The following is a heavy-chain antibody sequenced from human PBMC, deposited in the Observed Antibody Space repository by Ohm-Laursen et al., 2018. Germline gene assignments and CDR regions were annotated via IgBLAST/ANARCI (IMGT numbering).Heavy chain of an antibody. Sequence: SLRLSCTASGFTFSSYDMHWVRQATGKGLEWVSAIGTAGDTYYPGSVKGRFTISRENAKNSLYLQMNSLRAGDTAVYYCARDLHMAGYFDLWGRGTLVTVSS. V-gene: IGHV3-13*01. CDR1: GFTFSSYD. CDR2: IGTAGDT. J-gene: IGHJ2*01. D-gene: IGHD5-24*01. CDR3: ARDLHMAGYFDL.